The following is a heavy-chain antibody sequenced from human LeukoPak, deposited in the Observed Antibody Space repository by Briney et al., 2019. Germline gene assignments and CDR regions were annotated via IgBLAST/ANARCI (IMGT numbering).Heavy chain of an antibody. J-gene: IGHJ4*02. D-gene: IGHD5-12*01. Sequence: PSETLSLTCAVSGYSISSGYYWGWLRPPPGKGLEWIGSIYHSGINYYNPSLKSRVTISVDTSKNQFSLKMSSVTAADTAVYYCARQPTGGCYEPYYFDYWGQGTLVTVSS. CDR1: GYSISSGYY. CDR3: ARQPTGGCYEPYYFDY. CDR2: IYHSGIN. V-gene: IGHV4-38-2*01.